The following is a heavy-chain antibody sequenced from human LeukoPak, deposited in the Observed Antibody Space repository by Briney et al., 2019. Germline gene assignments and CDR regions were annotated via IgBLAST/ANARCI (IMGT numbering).Heavy chain of an antibody. Sequence: ASVKVSCKASGGTFSSYCITWVRQAPGQGLEWVGGIIPLFGTTNYAQKFQGRVTITADKSTSTAYMELSSLRSEDTAVYYCARDPHYYDSSGYDGYDYWGQGTLVTVSS. CDR1: GGTFSSYC. V-gene: IGHV1-69*06. CDR2: IIPLFGTT. J-gene: IGHJ4*02. CDR3: ARDPHYYDSSGYDGYDY. D-gene: IGHD3-22*01.